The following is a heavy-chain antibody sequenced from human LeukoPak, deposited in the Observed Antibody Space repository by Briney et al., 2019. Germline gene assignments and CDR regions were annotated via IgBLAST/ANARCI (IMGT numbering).Heavy chain of an antibody. CDR2: IYYSGST. Sequence: PSETLSLTCTVSGGSISSSSYYWGWIRQPPGKGLEWIGSIYYSGSTYYNPSLKSRVTISVDTSKNQFSLKLSSVTAADTAVYYCAGAILTGYHHFDYWGQGTLVTVSS. CDR1: GGSISSSSYY. J-gene: IGHJ4*02. V-gene: IGHV4-39*01. D-gene: IGHD3-9*01. CDR3: AGAILTGYHHFDY.